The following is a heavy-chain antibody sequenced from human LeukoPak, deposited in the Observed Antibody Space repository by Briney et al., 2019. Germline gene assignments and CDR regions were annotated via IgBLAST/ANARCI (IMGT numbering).Heavy chain of an antibody. V-gene: IGHV3-23*01. CDR1: GFTFSSYA. J-gene: IGHJ4*02. CDR3: AKSDWNVMVTAKIDY. Sequence: GGSLRLSCAASGFTFSSYAMSWVRQAPGKGLEWVSAISGSGVSTYYADSVKGRFTVSRDNSKNTLYLQMNSLRAEDTAVYYCAKSDWNVMVTAKIDYWGQGTLVTVSS. D-gene: IGHD2-21*02. CDR2: ISGSGVST.